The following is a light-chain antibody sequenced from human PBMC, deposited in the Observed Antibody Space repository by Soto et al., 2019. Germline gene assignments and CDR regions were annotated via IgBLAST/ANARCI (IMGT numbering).Light chain of an antibody. CDR3: QQYNNWPHT. Sequence: EIVMTQSPATLSVSPGERATLSCRASQSVSSNLAWYQQKPGQAPRLLIYGASTRATGIPARFSGSGSGTEFTLTNSSLQSEDFAVYYGQQYNNWPHTFGQGTKLEIK. CDR1: QSVSSN. V-gene: IGKV3-15*01. CDR2: GAS. J-gene: IGKJ2*01.